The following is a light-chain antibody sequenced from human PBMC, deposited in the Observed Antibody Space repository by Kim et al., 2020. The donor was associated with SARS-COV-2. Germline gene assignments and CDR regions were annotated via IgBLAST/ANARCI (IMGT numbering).Light chain of an antibody. CDR2: YDN. V-gene: IGLV3-21*04. CDR3: QVWHTTTDHVL. Sequence: AAGKTATVTFGGHNSEKESVRWYQQRRSQTPRLIIYYDNDRPFGIPERFSGSNSGNTATLTITRVEAGDEADYYCQVWHTTTDHVLFGGGTQLSVL. CDR1: NSEKES. J-gene: IGLJ3*02.